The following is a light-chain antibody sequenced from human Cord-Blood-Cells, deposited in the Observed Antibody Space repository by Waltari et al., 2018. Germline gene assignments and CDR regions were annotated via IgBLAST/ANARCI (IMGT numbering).Light chain of an antibody. V-gene: IGLV2-23*01. CDR3: CSYAGSSTWV. Sequence: SALTQPAPVPGSPGSSITISCSGTRSYFGSYNLVSWYQQHPGKAPKLMIYEGSKRPSGVSNRFSGSKSGNTASLTISGLQAEDEADYYCCSYAGSSTWVFGGGTKLTVL. CDR2: EGS. J-gene: IGLJ3*02. CDR1: RSYFGSYNL.